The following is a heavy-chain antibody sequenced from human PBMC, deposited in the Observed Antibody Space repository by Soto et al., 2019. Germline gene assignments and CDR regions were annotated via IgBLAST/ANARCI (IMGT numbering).Heavy chain of an antibody. CDR3: ARGRYYSNCDY. Sequence: SETLSLTCAVYGGSFSDYYWNWIRQPPGKGLEWIGEINHGGSTNYNPSLKSRVTISVDTSENQFSLKLDSVAAADTAVYFCARGRYYSNCDYWGQGILVTVS. CDR2: INHGGST. J-gene: IGHJ4*02. CDR1: GGSFSDYY. V-gene: IGHV4-34*01. D-gene: IGHD4-4*01.